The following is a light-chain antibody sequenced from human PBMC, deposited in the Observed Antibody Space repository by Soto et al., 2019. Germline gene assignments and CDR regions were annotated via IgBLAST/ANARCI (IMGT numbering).Light chain of an antibody. J-gene: IGKJ3*01. CDR1: QDIRNF. CDR3: QKYSSVPF. Sequence: DIQMTQSPTSLSASVGDRVTITCRASQDIRNFVAWYQQKPGKAPKLLIYAASTLQSGVPSRFSGSGSGTVFTLTINSLQPEDVATYSCQKYSSVPFFGPGTKVEIK. V-gene: IGKV1-27*01. CDR2: AAS.